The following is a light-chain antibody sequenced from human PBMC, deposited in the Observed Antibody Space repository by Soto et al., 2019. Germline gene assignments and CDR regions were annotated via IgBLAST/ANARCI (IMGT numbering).Light chain of an antibody. CDR3: QQYNNWLPIT. Sequence: EIVMTQSPATLSLSPWEIATLSCRASQSVSSNLAWYQQKPGQAPRLLIYGASTRATGIPARFSGSGSGTEFTLTISSLQSEDFAVYYCQQYNNWLPITFGQGTRLEIK. CDR2: GAS. V-gene: IGKV3-15*01. J-gene: IGKJ5*01. CDR1: QSVSSN.